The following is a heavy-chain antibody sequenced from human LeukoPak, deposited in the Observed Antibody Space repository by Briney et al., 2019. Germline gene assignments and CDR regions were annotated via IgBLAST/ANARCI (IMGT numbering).Heavy chain of an antibody. CDR1: GGSFSGYY. V-gene: IGHV4-34*01. CDR2: IYHSGST. CDR3: ARMSRGYCSSTSCYGEFDY. D-gene: IGHD2-2*01. J-gene: IGHJ4*02. Sequence: SETLSLTCAVYGGSFSGYYWSWIRQPPGKGLEWIGSIYHSGSTYYNPSLKSRVTISVDTSKNQFSLKLSSVTAADTAVYYCARMSRGYCSSTSCYGEFDYWGQGTLVTVSS.